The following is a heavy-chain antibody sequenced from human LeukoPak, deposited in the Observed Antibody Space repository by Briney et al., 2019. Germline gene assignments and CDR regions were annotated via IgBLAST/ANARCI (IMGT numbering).Heavy chain of an antibody. CDR1: GFTFSNYG. CDR3: AKGDTGVIRRYYFDF. J-gene: IGHJ4*02. V-gene: IGHV3-23*01. CDR2: ISGSGATT. Sequence: GGSLRLSCAAAGFTFSNYGMSWVRQAPGKGLEWVSVISGSGATTYYADSVKGRFTISRDNSKNMLFLQMNSLRAEDTAVYYCAKGDTGVIRRYYFDFWGQGTLVTVSS. D-gene: IGHD5-18*01.